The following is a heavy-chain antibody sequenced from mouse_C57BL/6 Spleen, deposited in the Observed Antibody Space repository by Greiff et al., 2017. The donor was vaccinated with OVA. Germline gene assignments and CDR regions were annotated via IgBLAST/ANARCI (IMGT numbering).Heavy chain of an antibody. CDR2: IDPSDSYT. J-gene: IGHJ2*01. Sequence: QVQLQQPGAELVKPGASVKLSCKASGYTFTSYWMQWVKQRPGQGLEWIGEIDPSDSYTNYNQKFKGKATLTVDTSSSTAYMQLSSLTSEDSAVYYCARWRYYGDYWGQGTTLTVSS. CDR3: ARWRYYGDY. CDR1: GYTFTSYW. V-gene: IGHV1-50*01.